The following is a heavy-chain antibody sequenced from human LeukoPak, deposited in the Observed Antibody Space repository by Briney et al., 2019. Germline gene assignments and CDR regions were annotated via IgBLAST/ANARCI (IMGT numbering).Heavy chain of an antibody. J-gene: IGHJ5*02. CDR2: IWYDGSNK. CDR3: AKDPGSSSSGWFDP. Sequence: GGSLRLSCAASGFTFSSYGMHWVRQAPGKGLEWVAVIWYDGSNKYYADSVKGRFTISRDNSKNTLYLQMNSLRAEDTAVYYCAKDPGSSSSGWFDPWGQGTLVTVSS. D-gene: IGHD6-6*01. V-gene: IGHV3-30*02. CDR1: GFTFSSYG.